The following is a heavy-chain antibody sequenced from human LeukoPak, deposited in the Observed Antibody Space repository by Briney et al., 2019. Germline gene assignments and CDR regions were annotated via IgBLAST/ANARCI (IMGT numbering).Heavy chain of an antibody. J-gene: IGHJ6*03. Sequence: ASVKISCKASGYTFTSYDINWVRQATGQGLQWMGWMNPNSGHTGYAQKFQGRVTMTRNTSISTAYMELSSLRSEDTAAYYCARGPGGSTYYYYMDVWGKGTTVTISS. V-gene: IGHV1-8*02. CDR3: ARGPGGSTYYYYMDV. CDR2: MNPNSGHT. CDR1: GYTFTSYD. D-gene: IGHD2-15*01.